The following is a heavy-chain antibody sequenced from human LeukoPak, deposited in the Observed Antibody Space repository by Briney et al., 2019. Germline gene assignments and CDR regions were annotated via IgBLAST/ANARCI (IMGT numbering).Heavy chain of an antibody. D-gene: IGHD3-22*01. Sequence: ASVKVSCKASGYTFTSYGISWVRQAPGQGLEWMGWISAYNGNTNYAQKLQGRVTMTTDTSTSTAYMELRSLRSDDTAVYYCARDSYYYDSSGYYSFDYWGQGTLVTVSS. J-gene: IGHJ4*02. CDR2: ISAYNGNT. V-gene: IGHV1-18*04. CDR3: ARDSYYYDSSGYYSFDY. CDR1: GYTFTSYG.